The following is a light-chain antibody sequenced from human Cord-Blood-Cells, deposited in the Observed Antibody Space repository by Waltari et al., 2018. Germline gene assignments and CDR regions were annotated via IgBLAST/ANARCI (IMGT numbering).Light chain of an antibody. CDR2: EVS. Sequence: QSALTQPASVSGSPGQSVTISCTGTSSDVGGYNYVSWYQQHPGKAPKLMIYEVSNRPSGVSNRFSGSKSGNPASQTISGLQAEDEADYYCSSYTSSSTPYVFGTGTKVTVL. J-gene: IGLJ1*01. CDR3: SSYTSSSTPYV. CDR1: SSDVGGYNY. V-gene: IGLV2-14*01.